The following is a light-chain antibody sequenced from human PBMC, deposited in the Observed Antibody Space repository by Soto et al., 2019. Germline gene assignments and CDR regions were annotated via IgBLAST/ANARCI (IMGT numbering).Light chain of an antibody. V-gene: IGKV1-5*03. CDR3: QQYNTYPMT. J-gene: IGKJ1*01. CDR1: QTINSW. Sequence: DGHMTHSPSTLSASVGDTVTITCRASQTINSWLAWYQHRPGKGPKLLIYKTSTVEGGVPLRFSGSGSGTEFTLTISSLQPADSATYYCQQYNTYPMTFGQGTKVDIK. CDR2: KTS.